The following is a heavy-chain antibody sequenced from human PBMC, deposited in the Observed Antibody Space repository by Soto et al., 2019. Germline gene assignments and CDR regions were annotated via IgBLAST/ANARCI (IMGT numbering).Heavy chain of an antibody. CDR3: ASMYYDYFALVGAFDI. Sequence: QVQLVQSGAEVKKPGSSVKVSCKASGGTFSSYAISWVRQAPGQGLEWMGGIIPIFGTANYAQKFQGRVTITADESTSTAYMELSSLRSEDTAVYYCASMYYDYFALVGAFDIWGQGTMVTVSS. D-gene: IGHD3-9*01. J-gene: IGHJ3*02. CDR2: IIPIFGTA. V-gene: IGHV1-69*01. CDR1: GGTFSSYA.